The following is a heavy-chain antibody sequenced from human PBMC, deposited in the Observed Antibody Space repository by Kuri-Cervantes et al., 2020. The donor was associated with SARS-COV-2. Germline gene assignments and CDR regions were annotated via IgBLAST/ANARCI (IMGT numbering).Heavy chain of an antibody. D-gene: IGHD2-2*01. CDR1: GGSISSYY. V-gene: IGHV4-59*08. CDR2: TYYSGST. J-gene: IGHJ2*01. CDR3: ARVRYCSSTSCRLGWYFDL. Sequence: SETLSLTCTVSGGSISSYYWSWIRQPPGKGLEWIGYTYYSGSTNYNPSLKSRVTISVDTSKNQFSLKLSSMTAADTAVYYCARVRYCSSTSCRLGWYFDLWGRGTLVTVSS.